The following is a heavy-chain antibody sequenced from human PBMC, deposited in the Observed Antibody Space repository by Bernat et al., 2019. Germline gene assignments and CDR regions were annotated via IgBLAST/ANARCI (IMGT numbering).Heavy chain of an antibody. CDR1: GFTFTSYA. Sequence: EVQLLESGGGLVRPGGSLRLSCAASGFTFTSYAMSWVRQAPGKGLEWVSAISGSGDSTYYAHSVKGRFTISRDNSKTTLYLQMNSLRAEDTAVYFCAKDRELVDHWGQGTLVTVSS. J-gene: IGHJ4*02. D-gene: IGHD1-26*01. V-gene: IGHV3-23*01. CDR2: ISGSGDST. CDR3: AKDRELVDH.